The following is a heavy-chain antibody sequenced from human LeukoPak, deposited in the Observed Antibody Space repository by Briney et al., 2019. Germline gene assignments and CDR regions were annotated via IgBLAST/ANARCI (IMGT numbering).Heavy chain of an antibody. CDR2: INPNSGGT. CDR1: GYSFTAYY. CDR3: ARAYGSGSSYHPDY. V-gene: IGHV1-2*02. J-gene: IGHJ4*02. Sequence: ASVTVSCKASGYSFTAYYMHWVRQAPGQGLEYMGWINPNSGGTNSSQKFQDRVTLTRDTSISTAYMELSSLTSDDTAVYYCARAYGSGSSYHPDYWGQGTLVTVSS. D-gene: IGHD3-10*01.